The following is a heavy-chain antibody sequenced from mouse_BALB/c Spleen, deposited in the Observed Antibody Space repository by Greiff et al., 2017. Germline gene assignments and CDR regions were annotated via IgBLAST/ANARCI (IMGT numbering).Heavy chain of an antibody. CDR3: ARGDYSFAY. CDR1: GYTFTAYA. J-gene: IGHJ3*01. Sequence: VQLQQSGAELVRPGVSVKISCKGSGYTFTAYAMHWVKQSHAKSLEWIGVISTYYGDASYNQKFKGKATMTVDKSSSTAYMELARLTSEDSAIYYCARGDYSFAYWGQGTLVTVSA. CDR2: ISTYYGDA. D-gene: IGHD2-13*01. V-gene: IGHV1S137*01.